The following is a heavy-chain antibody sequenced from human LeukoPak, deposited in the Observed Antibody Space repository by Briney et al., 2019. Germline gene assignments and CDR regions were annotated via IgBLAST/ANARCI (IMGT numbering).Heavy chain of an antibody. V-gene: IGHV1-2*02. CDR3: ARDEGRSSSWYDY. J-gene: IGHJ4*02. D-gene: IGHD6-13*01. CDR2: INPNSGGT. Sequence: ASVKVSCKASGYTFTVYYMHWVRQAPGQGLEWMGWINPNSGGTNYAQKFQGRVTMTRDTSISTAYMELSRLRSDDTAVYYCARDEGRSSSWYDYWGQGTLVTVSS. CDR1: GYTFTVYY.